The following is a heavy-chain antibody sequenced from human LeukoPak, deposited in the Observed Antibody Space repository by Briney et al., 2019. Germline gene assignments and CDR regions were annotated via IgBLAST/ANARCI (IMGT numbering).Heavy chain of an antibody. CDR3: AKHLRNGVYLGFDC. CDR2: ISNSGGST. D-gene: IGHD2/OR15-2a*01. V-gene: IGHV3-23*01. CDR1: GFTFSNYA. Sequence: PGGPLRLSCAASGFTFSNYAMSWVRQAPGKGLEWVSVISNSGGSTYYADSVKGRFTISRDNSKNTLYLQMNSLGAEDTALYYCAKHLRNGVYLGFDCWGQGTLVTASS. J-gene: IGHJ4*02.